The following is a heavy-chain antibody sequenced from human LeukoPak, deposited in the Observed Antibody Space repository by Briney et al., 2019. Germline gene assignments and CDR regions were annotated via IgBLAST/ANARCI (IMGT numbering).Heavy chain of an antibody. CDR2: IYPGDSET. J-gene: IGHJ4*02. CDR1: GYSFISYW. CDR3: ARQVAVAAWEY. V-gene: IGHV5-51*01. Sequence: GESLKISCKGSGYSFISYWIGWVRQMPGKGLEWMGIIYPGDSETRYSPSLQGQVTIPADKSINTAYLQWSSLKASDTAMYYCARQVAVAAWEYWGQGTLVTVSS. D-gene: IGHD6-19*01.